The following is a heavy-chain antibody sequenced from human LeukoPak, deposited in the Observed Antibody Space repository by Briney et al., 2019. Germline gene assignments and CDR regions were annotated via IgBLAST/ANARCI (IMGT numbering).Heavy chain of an antibody. CDR3: AKGQTTVMAFDI. Sequence: GGSLRLSCAASGFNFSGYAMSWVRQAPGKGLEWVSTISGSGGSTYYADSVKGRFTISRDNSKNTLYLQVNSLRAEDTAVYYCAKGQTTVMAFDIWGQGTMVTVSS. J-gene: IGHJ3*02. D-gene: IGHD4-17*01. V-gene: IGHV3-23*01. CDR2: ISGSGGST. CDR1: GFNFSGYA.